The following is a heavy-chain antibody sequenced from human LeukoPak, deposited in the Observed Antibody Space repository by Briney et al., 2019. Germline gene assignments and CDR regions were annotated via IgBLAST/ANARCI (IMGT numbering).Heavy chain of an antibody. CDR3: ARDSPYYDILTGYYYFDY. CDR1: GGSISSGSYY. D-gene: IGHD3-9*01. CDR2: IYTSGST. V-gene: IGHV4-61*02. Sequence: PSETLSLTCTVSGGSISSGSYYWSWIRQPAGKGLEWIGRIYTSGSTNYNPSLKSRVTISVDTSKNQFSLKLSSVTAADTAVYHCARDSPYYDILTGYYYFDYWGQGTLVTVSS. J-gene: IGHJ4*02.